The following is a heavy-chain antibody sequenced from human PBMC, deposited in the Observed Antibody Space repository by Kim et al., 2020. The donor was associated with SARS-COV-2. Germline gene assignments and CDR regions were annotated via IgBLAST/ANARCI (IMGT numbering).Heavy chain of an antibody. Sequence: SETLSLTCTVSGGSISSYYWSWIRQPPGKGLEWIGYIYYSGSTNYNPSLKSRVTISVDTSKNQFSLKLSSVTAADTAVYYCARLSTVTTSVFGIYYYYGMDVWGQGTTVTVSS. CDR2: IYYSGST. CDR1: GGSISSYY. J-gene: IGHJ6*02. CDR3: ARLSTVTTSVFGIYYYYGMDV. D-gene: IGHD4-17*01. V-gene: IGHV4-59*01.